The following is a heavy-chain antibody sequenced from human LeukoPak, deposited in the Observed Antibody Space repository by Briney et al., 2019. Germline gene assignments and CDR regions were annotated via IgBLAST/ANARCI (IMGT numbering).Heavy chain of an antibody. V-gene: IGHV4-34*01. J-gene: IGHJ4*02. CDR3: ARGDLYYDFWSGYGYYFDY. CDR2: INHSGST. CDR1: GGSFSGYY. Sequence: SDTLSLTCAVYGGSFSGYYWSWIRQPPGKGLEWIGEINHSGSTNYNPSLKSRVTISVDTSKNQFSLKLSSVTAADTAVYYCARGDLYYDFWSGYGYYFDYWGQGTLVTVSS. D-gene: IGHD3-3*01.